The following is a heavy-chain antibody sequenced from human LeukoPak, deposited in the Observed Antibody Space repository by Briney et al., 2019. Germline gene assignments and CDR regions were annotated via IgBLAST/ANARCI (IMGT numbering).Heavy chain of an antibody. D-gene: IGHD3-22*01. CDR1: GFTFDDYA. J-gene: IGHJ4*02. V-gene: IGHV3-9*03. CDR3: AKGVYYYDSSGLDY. CDR2: ISWNSGSI. Sequence: GGSLRLSCAASGFTFDDYAMHWVRQAPGKGLEWVSGISWNSGSIGYADSVKGRFTISRDNAKNSLYLQMNSLRAEDMALYYCAKGVYYYDSSGLDYWGQGTLVTVSS.